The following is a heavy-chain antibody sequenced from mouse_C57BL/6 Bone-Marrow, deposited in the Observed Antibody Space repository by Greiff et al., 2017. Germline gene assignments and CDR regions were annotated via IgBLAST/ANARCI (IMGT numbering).Heavy chain of an antibody. J-gene: IGHJ1*03. D-gene: IGHD1-1*01. V-gene: IGHV1-81*01. CDR1: GYTFTSYG. CDR2: IYPRSGNT. Sequence: VQRVESGAELARPGASVKLSCKASGYTFTSYGISWVKQRTGQGLEWIGEIYPRSGNTYYNEKFKGKATLTADKSSSTAYMELRSLTSEDSAVYFCARETTVVAHWYFDVWGTGTTVTVSS. CDR3: ARETTVVAHWYFDV.